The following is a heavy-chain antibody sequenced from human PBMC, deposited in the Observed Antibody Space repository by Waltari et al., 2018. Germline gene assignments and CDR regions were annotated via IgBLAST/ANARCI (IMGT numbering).Heavy chain of an antibody. D-gene: IGHD5-12*01. CDR1: GGSFCGYN. CDR2: INHSGST. Sequence: QVQLQQWGAGLLKPSETLSLTCAVYGGSFCGYNCSCLRQPPGKGLEWLGEINHSGSTHYNPSLKSRVTISVETSKNQFSLKLSSVTAADTAVYYCAREYSGYGGSNNWGQGTLVTVSS. V-gene: IGHV4-34*01. J-gene: IGHJ4*02. CDR3: AREYSGYGGSNN.